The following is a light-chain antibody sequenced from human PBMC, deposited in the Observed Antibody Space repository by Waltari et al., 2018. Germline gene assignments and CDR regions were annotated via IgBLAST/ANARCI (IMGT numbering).Light chain of an antibody. CDR2: GAS. CDR3: QHYVRLPVT. V-gene: IGKV3-20*01. Sequence: EIVLTQSPGTLPLSPGERVTLSCRASQSVGRSLAWYQQKPGQAPRLLIYGASSRATGIPDRFSGSGSGTDFSLTISRLAPDDLSVYYCQHYVRLPVTFGQGTKVEI. J-gene: IGKJ1*01. CDR1: QSVGRS.